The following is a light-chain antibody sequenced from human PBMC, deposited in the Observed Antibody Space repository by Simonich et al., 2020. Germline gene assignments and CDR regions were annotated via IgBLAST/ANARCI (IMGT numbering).Light chain of an antibody. CDR2: DVS. J-gene: IGLJ3*02. V-gene: IGLV2-14*03. Sequence: QSALTQPASVSGSPGQSITISCTGTSSDVGGYNYVSWYQQHPGKAPKLMIYDVSNRPAGFSNRFSVSKSGNTASLTISGLQAEDEADYYCSSYTSSSTNWVFGGGTKLTVL. CDR1: SSDVGGYNY. CDR3: SSYTSSSTNWV.